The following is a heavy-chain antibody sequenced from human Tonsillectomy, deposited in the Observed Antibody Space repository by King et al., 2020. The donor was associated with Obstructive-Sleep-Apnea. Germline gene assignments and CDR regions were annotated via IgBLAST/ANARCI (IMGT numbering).Heavy chain of an antibody. CDR2: IYHSGGT. Sequence: LQLQESGPGLVKPSETLSLTCTVSGYFISSGYFWGWIRQPPGKGLEWVGHIYHSGGTYYNPSLKSRVTISVDTSKNQFSLRLGSVTAADTAVYYCARDRSSGSYGLWGQGTLVTVSS. J-gene: IGHJ4*02. V-gene: IGHV4-38-2*02. CDR3: ARDRSSGSYGL. CDR1: GYFISSGYF. D-gene: IGHD1-26*01.